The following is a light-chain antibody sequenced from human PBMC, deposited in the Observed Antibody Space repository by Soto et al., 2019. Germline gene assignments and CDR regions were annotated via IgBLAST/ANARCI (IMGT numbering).Light chain of an antibody. Sequence: EIVLTQSTATLSLSPGERATLSCRASQSVNSFLGWFQQKPGQAPRLLIYDTSNRATGIPARFSGSGSGTDFTLTISSLEPEDFAVYYCQQRSNWLLTFVGGTKVEIK. CDR2: DTS. CDR3: QQRSNWLLT. V-gene: IGKV3-11*01. CDR1: QSVNSF. J-gene: IGKJ4*01.